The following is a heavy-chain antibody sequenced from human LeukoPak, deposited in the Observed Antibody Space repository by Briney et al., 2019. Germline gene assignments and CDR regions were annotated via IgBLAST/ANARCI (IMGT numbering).Heavy chain of an antibody. CDR1: GFTFSSYA. Sequence: PGESLRLSCAASGFTFSSYAMHWVRQAPGKGLEWVAVISYDGSNKYYADSVKGRFTISRDNSKNTLYLQMNSLRAEDTAVYYCARGEAYYYDSTTMHFDYWGQGTLVTVSS. J-gene: IGHJ4*02. V-gene: IGHV3-30*04. D-gene: IGHD3-22*01. CDR3: ARGEAYYYDSTTMHFDY. CDR2: ISYDGSNK.